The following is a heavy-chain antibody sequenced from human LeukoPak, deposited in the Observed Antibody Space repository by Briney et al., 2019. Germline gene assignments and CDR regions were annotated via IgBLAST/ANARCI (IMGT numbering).Heavy chain of an antibody. J-gene: IGHJ5*02. CDR1: GFTFSSYA. Sequence: PGGSLRLSCAASGFTFSSYAMHWVRQAPGKGLEYVSAISTDGGSPYYANSVKGRFTISRDNSKNTLYLQMGSLRAEDMAVYYCARERTSSSWYAYNWFDPWGQGTLVTVSS. D-gene: IGHD6-13*01. CDR3: ARERTSSSWYAYNWFDP. CDR2: ISTDGGSP. V-gene: IGHV3-64*01.